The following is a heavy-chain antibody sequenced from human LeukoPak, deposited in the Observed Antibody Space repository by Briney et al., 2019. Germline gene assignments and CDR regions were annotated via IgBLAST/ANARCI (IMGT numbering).Heavy chain of an antibody. V-gene: IGHV1-69*13. CDR3: ARGDTAMAAFDY. CDR1: GGTFSSYA. CDR2: IIPIFGTA. Sequence: SVKVSCKASGGTFSSYAISWERQAPGQGLEWMGGIIPIFGTANYAQKFQGRVTITADESTSTAYMELSSLRSEDTAVYYCARGDTAMAAFDYWGQGTLVTVSS. D-gene: IGHD5-18*01. J-gene: IGHJ4*02.